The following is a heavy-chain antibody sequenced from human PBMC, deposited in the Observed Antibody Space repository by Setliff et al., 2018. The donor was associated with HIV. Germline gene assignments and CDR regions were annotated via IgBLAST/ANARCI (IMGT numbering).Heavy chain of an antibody. CDR3: ARGIPQREYSTSSRLVDY. Sequence: SETLSLTCGVYGGSLSDYYWNWIRQPPGKGLEWIAEINHSGSTNYNPSLKSRATISVDTSQNQLSLKLSSVTAADTAVYYCARGIPQREYSTSSRLVDYWGQGTLVTVSS. CDR1: GGSLSDYY. J-gene: IGHJ4*02. D-gene: IGHD6-6*01. V-gene: IGHV4-34*01. CDR2: INHSGST.